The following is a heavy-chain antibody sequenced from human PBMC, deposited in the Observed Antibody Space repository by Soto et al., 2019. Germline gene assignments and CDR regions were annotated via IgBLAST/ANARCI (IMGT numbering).Heavy chain of an antibody. Sequence: QVQLVESGGGVVQPGRSLRLSCAASGFTFSSYGMHWVRQAPGKGLEWVAVIWYDGSNKYYADSVKGRFTISRDNSKNTLYLQMNSLRAEDTAVYYCARDRANYYDSSGYSDYWGQGTLVTVSS. CDR3: ARDRANYYDSSGYSDY. V-gene: IGHV3-33*01. J-gene: IGHJ4*02. CDR1: GFTFSSYG. CDR2: IWYDGSNK. D-gene: IGHD3-22*01.